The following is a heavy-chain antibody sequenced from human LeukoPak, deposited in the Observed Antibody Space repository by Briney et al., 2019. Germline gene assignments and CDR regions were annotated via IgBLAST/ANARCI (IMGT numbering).Heavy chain of an antibody. CDR2: IYSGGST. CDR1: GFTVSSNY. CDR3: ARAYCSGGSCSRDAFDI. D-gene: IGHD2-15*01. V-gene: IGHV3-66*01. Sequence: GGSLRLSCAASGFTVSSNYMSWVRQAPGKGLEWVSVIYSGGSTYYADSVKGRFTISRDNSKNTLYLQMNSLRAEDTAVYYCARAYCSGGSCSRDAFDIWGQGTMVTVSS. J-gene: IGHJ3*02.